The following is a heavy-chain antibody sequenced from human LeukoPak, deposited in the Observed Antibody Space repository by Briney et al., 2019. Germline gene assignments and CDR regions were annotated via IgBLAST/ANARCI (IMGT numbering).Heavy chain of an antibody. V-gene: IGHV4-59*08. CDR2: IYSSEST. J-gene: IGHJ6*03. CDR3: ARQRCSGGSCYRVDQLYYMDV. CDR1: GDSMNEHY. D-gene: IGHD2-15*01. Sequence: SETLSLTCTVWGDSMNEHYWSWLRQPPGEGVEWFAYIYSSESTNYNPSLKSRVTISIDTSKSQSSLKLTSVTAADAGVYYCARQRCSGGSCYRVDQLYYMDVWAKGPRSPSP.